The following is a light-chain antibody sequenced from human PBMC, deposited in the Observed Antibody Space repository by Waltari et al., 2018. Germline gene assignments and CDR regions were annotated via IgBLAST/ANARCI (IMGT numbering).Light chain of an antibody. Sequence: DIQMTQSPSSLSASVGDRVTIPCQASQGITNWLAWYQQKPGKAPKLLIYAASSLQGGVPSRFSGSGSGTDFTLSISGLQPEDFAIYCCQKHNTLPPTFGKGTRVET. CDR3: QKHNTLPPT. V-gene: IGKV1-12*01. CDR1: QGITNW. CDR2: AAS. J-gene: IGKJ1*01.